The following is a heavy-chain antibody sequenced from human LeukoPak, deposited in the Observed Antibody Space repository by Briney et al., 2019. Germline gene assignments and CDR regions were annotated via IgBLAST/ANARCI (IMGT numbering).Heavy chain of an antibody. CDR1: GGYISSSF. CDR3: ARLWRPHDYDNWFDH. V-gene: IGHV4-59*13. D-gene: IGHD4-17*01. Sequence: SETLSLTCTVSGGYISSSFWTWIRQAPGKGLELIGFIYDGGRGNYKPSLRSRVDISLDTSNNRYSLRLTSVTAADTGVYYCARLWRPHDYDNWFDHWGQGILVTVSS. CDR2: IYDGGRG. J-gene: IGHJ5*02.